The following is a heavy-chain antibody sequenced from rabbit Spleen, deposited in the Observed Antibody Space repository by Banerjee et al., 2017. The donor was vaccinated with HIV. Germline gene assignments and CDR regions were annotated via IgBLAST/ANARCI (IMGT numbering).Heavy chain of an antibody. CDR2: IEVGSSDFT. CDR3: ARFDIDTDTLDL. D-gene: IGHD1-1*01. Sequence: EESGGGLVKPGASLTLTCTDSGVSFSFSSYMCWVRQAPGKGLEWIACIEVGSSDFTFYASWAKGRFTISRTSSTTVTLQMTSLTAADTATYFCARFDIDTDTLDLWGQGTLVTVS. V-gene: IGHV1S40*01. J-gene: IGHJ3*01. CDR1: GVSFSFSSY.